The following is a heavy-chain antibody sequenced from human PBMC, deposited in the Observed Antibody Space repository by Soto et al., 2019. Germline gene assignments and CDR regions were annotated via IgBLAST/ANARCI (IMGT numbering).Heavy chain of an antibody. D-gene: IGHD1-26*01. V-gene: IGHV3-30-3*01. CDR3: AIYSGSYSFDP. J-gene: IGHJ5*02. CDR1: GFPFSPYT. Sequence: QVQLVESGGGVVQPGRSLRLSCAASGFPFSPYTMNWVRQAPGRGLEWVAVISYDGSEKYYEDSVKGRITISRDNSKNTLYLQMNRLRAEDTAVYYCAIYSGSYSFDPWGQGTLVTVSS. CDR2: ISYDGSEK.